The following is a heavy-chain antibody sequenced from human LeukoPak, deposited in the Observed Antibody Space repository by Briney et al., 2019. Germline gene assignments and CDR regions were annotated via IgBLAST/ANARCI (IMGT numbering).Heavy chain of an antibody. V-gene: IGHV1-18*01. CDR2: ISTYNGNT. J-gene: IGHJ6*03. CDR1: GYTFTSYG. CDR3: ARDRYCRSTSCYKVYYYYMDV. D-gene: IGHD2-2*02. Sequence: ASVKVSCKASGYTFTSYGISWVRQAPGQGLEWMGWISTYNGNTNYAQKLQGRVTMTTDTSTSTAYMELRSLRSDDTAVYYCARDRYCRSTSCYKVYYYYMDVWGKGTTVTVSS.